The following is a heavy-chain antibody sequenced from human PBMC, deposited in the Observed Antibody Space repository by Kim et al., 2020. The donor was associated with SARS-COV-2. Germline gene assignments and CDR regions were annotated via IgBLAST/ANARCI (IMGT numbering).Heavy chain of an antibody. CDR3: ARLMTGYVPDYYYYYGMDV. CDR1: GGSISSYY. CDR2: IYYSGST. Sequence: SETLSLTCTVSGGSISSYYWSWIRQPPGKGLEWIGYIYYSGSTNYNPSLKSRVTISVDTSKNQFSLKLSSVTAADTAVYYCARLMTGYVPDYYYYYGMDVWGQGTTVTVSS. D-gene: IGHD3-9*01. J-gene: IGHJ6*02. V-gene: IGHV4-59*13.